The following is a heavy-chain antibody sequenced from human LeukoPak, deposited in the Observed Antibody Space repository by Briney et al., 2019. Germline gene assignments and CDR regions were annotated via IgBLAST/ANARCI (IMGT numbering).Heavy chain of an antibody. CDR3: ARVFSGWYYFDY. D-gene: IGHD6-19*01. Sequence: ASVKVSCKASGSTFTRYYMHWVRQAPGQGLEWMGWINPNSGGTNYAQKFQGRVTMTRDTSISTAYMELSRLRSDDTAVYYCARVFSGWYYFDYWGQGTLVTVSS. J-gene: IGHJ4*02. CDR1: GSTFTRYY. V-gene: IGHV1-2*02. CDR2: INPNSGGT.